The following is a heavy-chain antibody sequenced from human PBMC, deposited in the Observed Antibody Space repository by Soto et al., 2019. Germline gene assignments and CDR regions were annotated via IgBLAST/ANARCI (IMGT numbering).Heavy chain of an antibody. V-gene: IGHV4-39*01. CDR1: GGSTSSSTVS. D-gene: IGHD3-10*01. Sequence: CAVSGGSTSSSTVSWVWTRDRPKKRLDLIGSFFIGGNTYYNPSLRSRVTISVDTSKNHFSLKLSSVTAADTAVYFCARCHGLDIDAYYWGQGILVTVSS. CDR2: FFIGGNT. CDR3: ARCHGLDIDAYY. J-gene: IGHJ4*02.